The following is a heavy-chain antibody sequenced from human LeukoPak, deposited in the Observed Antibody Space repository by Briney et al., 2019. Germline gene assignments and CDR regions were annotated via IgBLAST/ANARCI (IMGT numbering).Heavy chain of an antibody. D-gene: IGHD3-16*02. V-gene: IGHV3-74*01. CDR2: INSDGSST. Sequence: GGSLRLSCAASGFTFSSYWMHWVRQAPGKGLVWVSRINSDGSSTSYADSVKGRFTISRDNAKNTLYLQMNSLRAEDTAVYYCARHRTEYDYVWGSYRYRVGYYFDYWGQGTLVTVSS. CDR3: ARHRTEYDYVWGSYRYRVGYYFDY. CDR1: GFTFSSYW. J-gene: IGHJ4*02.